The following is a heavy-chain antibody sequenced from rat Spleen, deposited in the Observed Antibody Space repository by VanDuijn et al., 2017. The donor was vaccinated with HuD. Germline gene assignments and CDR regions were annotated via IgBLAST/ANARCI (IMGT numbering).Heavy chain of an antibody. V-gene: IGHV5-31*01. CDR2: ITNTGGST. CDR1: GFTFNNYW. CDR3: TTYGGLRNWFAY. D-gene: IGHD4-1*01. J-gene: IGHJ3*01. Sequence: EVQLVESGGGLVQPGRSLNLSCVASGFTFNNYWMTWIRQAPGKGLEWVASITNTGGSTYYRDSVKGRFTISRDDAKNTLYLQMDSLRSEDTATYYCTTYGGLRNWFAYWGQGTLVTVSS.